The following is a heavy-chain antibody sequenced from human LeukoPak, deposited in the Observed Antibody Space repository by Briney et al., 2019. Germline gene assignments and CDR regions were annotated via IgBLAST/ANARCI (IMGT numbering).Heavy chain of an antibody. V-gene: IGHV3-48*04. Sequence: GESLRLSCAASGFTFSSYSMNWVRQAPGKGLEWVSYIGSSSSSIYYADSVKGRFTISRDNAKQSLYLQMNSLRAEDTAVYYCARDERNWNYNLASQTYDWGQGTLVTVSS. CDR3: ARDERNWNYNLASQTYD. D-gene: IGHD1-7*01. J-gene: IGHJ4*02. CDR1: GFTFSSYS. CDR2: IGSSSSSI.